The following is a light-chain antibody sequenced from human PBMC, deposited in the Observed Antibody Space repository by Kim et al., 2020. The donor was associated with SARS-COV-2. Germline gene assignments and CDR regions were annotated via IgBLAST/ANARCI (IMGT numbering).Light chain of an antibody. CDR2: GAS. V-gene: IGKV3-15*01. J-gene: IGKJ2*01. CDR1: QSVSDS. Sequence: SGSRGDEATLSSTASQSVSDSVARYQQRPGQAPRLLIFGASTRATGIPARFSGGGSGTEFTLTITSLQSEDFAVYFCQQSNNWPYTFGQGTKLEI. CDR3: QQSNNWPYT.